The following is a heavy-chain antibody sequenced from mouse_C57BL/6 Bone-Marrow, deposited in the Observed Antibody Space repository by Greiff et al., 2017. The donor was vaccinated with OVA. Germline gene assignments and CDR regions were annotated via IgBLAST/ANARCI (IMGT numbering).Heavy chain of an antibody. Sequence: QVQLKQPGAELVKPGASVKMSCKASGYTFTSYWITWVKQRPGQGLEWIGDIYPGSGSTNYNEKFKSKATLTVDTSSSTAYMQLSSLTSEDSAVDDCAMRYYGSSWYFDFWGTGTTVTVSS. CDR2: IYPGSGST. CDR3: AMRYYGSSWYFDF. J-gene: IGHJ1*03. CDR1: GYTFTSYW. V-gene: IGHV1-55*01. D-gene: IGHD1-1*01.